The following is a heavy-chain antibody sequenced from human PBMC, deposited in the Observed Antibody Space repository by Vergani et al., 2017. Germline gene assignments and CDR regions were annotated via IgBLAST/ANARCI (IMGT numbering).Heavy chain of an antibody. D-gene: IGHD1-26*01. CDR2: ISSSSSYI. J-gene: IGHJ4*02. CDR3: ARDERWELLGGRPFDY. Sequence: EVQLVESGGGLVKPGGSLRLSCAASGFTFSSYSMNWVRQAPGKGLEWVSSISSSSSYIYYADSVKGRFTISRDNAKNSLYLKMNSLRAEDTAVYYCARDERWELLGGRPFDYWGQGTLVTVSS. CDR1: GFTFSSYS. V-gene: IGHV3-21*01.